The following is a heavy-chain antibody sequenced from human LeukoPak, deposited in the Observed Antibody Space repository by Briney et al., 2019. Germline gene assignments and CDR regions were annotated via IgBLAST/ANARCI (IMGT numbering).Heavy chain of an antibody. CDR3: AGDKETTGNGKPNWFDP. CDR2: IFQRGYS. Sequence: SETLSLTCAVSGYSISSGYYWGWIRQPPGKGLQWIGSIFQRGYSYYNPSLKSRVTISVDTSRNQFSLKLSSVTAADTAVYYCAGDKETTGNGKPNWFDPWGQGTLVTVSS. CDR1: GYSISSGYY. V-gene: IGHV4-38-2*01. D-gene: IGHD1-1*01. J-gene: IGHJ5*02.